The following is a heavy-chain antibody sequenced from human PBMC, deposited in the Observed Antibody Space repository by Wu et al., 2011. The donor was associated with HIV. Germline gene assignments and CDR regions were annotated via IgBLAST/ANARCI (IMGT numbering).Heavy chain of an antibody. D-gene: IGHD1-20*01. Sequence: QVQLVQSGAEVKKPGASVKVSCKASGYSFTTYSIYWVRQAPGQGPEWMGWISPNSGGTNYAQKFQGRVTMTRDTSINTAYMDLTRLTSDDTAMYYCTARPITGSAFDIWGQGTSGLRLF. CDR3: TARPITGSAFDI. J-gene: IGHJ3*02. V-gene: IGHV1-2*02. CDR2: ISPNSGGT. CDR1: GYSFTTYS.